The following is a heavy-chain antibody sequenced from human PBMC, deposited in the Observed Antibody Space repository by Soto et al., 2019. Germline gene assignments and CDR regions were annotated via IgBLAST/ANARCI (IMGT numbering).Heavy chain of an antibody. CDR2: ISGSGGST. CDR1: GFTFSSYA. J-gene: IGHJ4*02. D-gene: IGHD2-2*01. Sequence: GGSLRLSCAASGFTFSSYAMSWVRQAPGKGLEWVSAISGSGGSTYYADSVKGRFTISRDNSKNTLYLQMNSLRAEDTAVYYCAKGPEPLVVPAAIGFDYWGQGTLVTVSS. CDR3: AKGPEPLVVPAAIGFDY. V-gene: IGHV3-23*01.